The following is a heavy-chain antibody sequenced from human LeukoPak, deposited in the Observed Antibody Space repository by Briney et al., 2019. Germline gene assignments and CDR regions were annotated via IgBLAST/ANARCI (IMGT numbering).Heavy chain of an antibody. J-gene: IGHJ4*02. CDR2: ICDNGGCT. Sequence: GGSLRLSCAVSGFIVSSNYMTWVRQAPGKGLEWVSSICDNGGCTYYADSVKGRFTISRDNSKDTLYLQLNSLRAEDTALYYCAKLDLTDGNSHYWGQGTLVTVSS. D-gene: IGHD4-23*01. CDR3: AKLDLTDGNSHY. V-gene: IGHV3-23*01. CDR1: GFIVSSNY.